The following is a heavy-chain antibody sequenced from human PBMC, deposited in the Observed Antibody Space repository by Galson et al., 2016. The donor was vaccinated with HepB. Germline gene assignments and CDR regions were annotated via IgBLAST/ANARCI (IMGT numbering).Heavy chain of an antibody. V-gene: IGHV1-69*06. D-gene: IGHD4-17*01. CDR3: ARDGGADYGAYHGDYGMDV. CDR1: GGTFSSYA. Sequence: SVKVSCKASGGTFSSYAISWVRQAPGQGLKWMGAIIPLFGTVNYTQNFEGRVTITADTSTNIAYMELSSLRSEETAVYYCARDGGADYGAYHGDYGMDVWGQGTTVTVSS. J-gene: IGHJ6*02. CDR2: IIPLFGTV.